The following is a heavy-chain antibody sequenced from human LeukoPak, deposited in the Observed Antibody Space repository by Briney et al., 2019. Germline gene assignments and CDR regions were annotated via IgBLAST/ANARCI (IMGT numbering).Heavy chain of an antibody. CDR3: ARLQEWLVGDAFDV. CDR2: IKPDGSES. Sequence: PGGSLRLSCAGSGFAFSNYWMSWVRQAPGKGLEWVAHIKPDGSESYYADSVKGRFTISRDNAKNSLYLQMNSLRAEDTGVYYCARLQEWLVGDAFDVWGQGTMVTVSS. V-gene: IGHV3-7*01. CDR1: GFAFSNYW. J-gene: IGHJ3*01. D-gene: IGHD6-19*01.